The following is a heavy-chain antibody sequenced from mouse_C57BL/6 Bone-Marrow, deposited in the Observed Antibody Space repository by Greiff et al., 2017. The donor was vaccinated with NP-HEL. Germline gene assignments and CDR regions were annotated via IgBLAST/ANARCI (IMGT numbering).Heavy chain of an antibody. J-gene: IGHJ1*03. V-gene: IGHV1-82*01. Sequence: QVQLKQSGPELVKPGASVKISCKASGYAFSSSWMNWVKQRPGKGLEWIGRIYPGDGDTNYNGKFKGKVTLTADKSSSTVYMQLSSLTSEDSAVCFCAHMGLRRARYFDVWGTGTTVTVSS. D-gene: IGHD2-4*01. CDR3: AHMGLRRARYFDV. CDR2: IYPGDGDT. CDR1: GYAFSSSW.